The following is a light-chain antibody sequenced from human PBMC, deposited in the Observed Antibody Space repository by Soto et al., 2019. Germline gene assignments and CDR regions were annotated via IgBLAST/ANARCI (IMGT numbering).Light chain of an antibody. CDR3: QQYENYWS. CDR2: DAS. Sequence: DIQVTQSPSTLSASVGDRVTITCRASHSISYWLAWYQQKPGKAPKLLIYDASSLESGVPSRFSGSGSGTLFTITISSLQPDDFATYYCQQYENYWSFGQGTKVEIE. V-gene: IGKV1-5*01. J-gene: IGKJ1*01. CDR1: HSISYW.